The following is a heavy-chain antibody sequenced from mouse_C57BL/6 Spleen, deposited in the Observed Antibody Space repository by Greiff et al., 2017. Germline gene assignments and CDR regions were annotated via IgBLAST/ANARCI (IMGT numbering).Heavy chain of an antibody. Sequence: VQLQQSGPELVKPGASVKISCKASGYAFSSSWMNWVKQRPGKGLEWIGRIYPGDGDTNYNGKFPGKATLTADKSSSTAYMQLSSLTSEDSAVYFCARMEDAMDYWGQGTSVTVSS. CDR2: IYPGDGDT. CDR1: GYAFSSSW. CDR3: ARMEDAMDY. V-gene: IGHV1-82*01. J-gene: IGHJ4*01.